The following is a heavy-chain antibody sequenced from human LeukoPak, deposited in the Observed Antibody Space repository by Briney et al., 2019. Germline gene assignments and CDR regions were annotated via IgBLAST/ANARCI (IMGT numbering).Heavy chain of an antibody. D-gene: IGHD5-18*01. CDR1: GFTFSSYS. V-gene: IGHV4-34*01. CDR3: ARGLDPRGYSYGSF. J-gene: IGHJ3*01. CDR2: INHSGST. Sequence: GSLRLSCAASGFTFSSYSMNWVRQPPGKGLEWIGEINHSGSTNYNPSLKSRVTISVDTSKNQFSLKLSSVTAADTAVYYCARGLDPRGYSYGSFWGQGTMVTVSS.